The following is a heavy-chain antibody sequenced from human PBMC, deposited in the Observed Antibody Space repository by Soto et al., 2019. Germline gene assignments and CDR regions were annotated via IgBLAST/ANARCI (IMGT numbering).Heavy chain of an antibody. CDR1: GDSISSGGYY. V-gene: IGHV4-31*03. Sequence: QVQLQESGPGLVKPSQTLSLTCSVSGDSISSGGYYWSWIRQHPGKGLEWIGYIYYSGSTYYNPSLKSRITLSVDTSKTQFSLKLRSVTAADTAVYYCARRERGGWRVFDYWGQGTLVTVSS. J-gene: IGHJ4*02. D-gene: IGHD6-19*01. CDR3: ARRERGGWRVFDY. CDR2: IYYSGST.